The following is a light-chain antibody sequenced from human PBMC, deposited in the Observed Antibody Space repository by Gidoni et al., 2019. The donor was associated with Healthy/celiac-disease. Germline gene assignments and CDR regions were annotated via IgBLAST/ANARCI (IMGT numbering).Light chain of an antibody. CDR1: QSISSY. J-gene: IGKJ3*01. CDR3: QRSYSTPPFT. V-gene: IGKV1-39*01. Sequence: DIQMTQYPSSLSASVGDRVTITCRASQSISSYLNWDQQKPGKAPKLLIYAASSLQSGVPSRFSGSGSGTEFTLTISSLQPEDFATYYCQRSYSTPPFTFGPGTKVDIK. CDR2: AAS.